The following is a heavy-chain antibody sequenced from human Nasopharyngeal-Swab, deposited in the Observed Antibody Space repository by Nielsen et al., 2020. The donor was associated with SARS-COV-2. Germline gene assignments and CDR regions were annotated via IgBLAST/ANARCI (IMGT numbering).Heavy chain of an antibody. CDR2: ISGSGTST. V-gene: IGHV3-23*01. J-gene: IGHJ4*02. CDR1: GFNFRSYA. CDR3: ARFADYHDTSGYSN. D-gene: IGHD3-22*01. Sequence: GESLKISCAASGFNFRSYAMSWVRQAPGKGLELVSTISGSGTSTYYADSVRGRFTSSRDSSKNILSLQMNSLRVGDTAVYYCARFADYHDTSGYSNWGQGTLVTVSS.